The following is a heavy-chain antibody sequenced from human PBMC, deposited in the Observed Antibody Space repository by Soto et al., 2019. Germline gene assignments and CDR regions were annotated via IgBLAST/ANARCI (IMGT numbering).Heavy chain of an antibody. Sequence: EVQLLESGGGLVQPGGSLRLSCAATGFTFSNYVLSWVRQAPGKGLEWVSAISGTGGSTYYADSVRGRFTISRDNSKNTVYVETNRLRVADTVVYDCAIGGRRVRGPDYWGQGTLVTVSS. D-gene: IGHD3-10*01. V-gene: IGHV3-23*01. CDR3: AIGGRRVRGPDY. CDR2: ISGTGGST. CDR1: GFTFSNYV. J-gene: IGHJ4*02.